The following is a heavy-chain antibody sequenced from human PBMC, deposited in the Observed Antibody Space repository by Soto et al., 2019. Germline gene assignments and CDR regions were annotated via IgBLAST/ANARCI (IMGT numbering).Heavy chain of an antibody. Sequence: QVHLVESGGGLVKPGGSLRLSCAASGFAFSAYYMSWIRQAPGKGLEWLSYISESGTTIYYADSVKGRFTISRDNAKKYLNLQMNSLRAEDTAVHYCTRSDYDTSGYTDYWGPGTLVTVSS. J-gene: IGHJ4*02. CDR1: GFAFSAYY. D-gene: IGHD3-22*01. CDR3: TRSDYDTSGYTDY. CDR2: ISESGTTI. V-gene: IGHV3-11*01.